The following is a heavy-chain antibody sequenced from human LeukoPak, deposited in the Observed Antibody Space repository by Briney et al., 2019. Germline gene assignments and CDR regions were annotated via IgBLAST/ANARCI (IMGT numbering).Heavy chain of an antibody. CDR1: GFSFDTYS. J-gene: IGHJ4*02. Sequence: GALRLSCEASGFSFDTYSMNWIRQAPGKGLEWVSSISSRSSFIYYADSVKGRFTISRDNSKNTLYLQMNGLRAEDTAVYYCARSAVRGVACDYWGQGTLLTVSS. CDR3: ARSAVRGVACDY. V-gene: IGHV3-21*04. CDR2: ISSRSSFI. D-gene: IGHD3-10*01.